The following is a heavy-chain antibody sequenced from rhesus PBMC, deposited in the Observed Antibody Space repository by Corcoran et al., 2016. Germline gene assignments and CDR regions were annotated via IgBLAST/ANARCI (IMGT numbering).Heavy chain of an antibody. CDR2: IYWDDDK. D-gene: IGHD7-45*01. Sequence: QVTLKESGPALVKPTQALTLTCTFSGFSLPTSGMGGGWVRQPPGKALEWRAFIYWDDDKRYSTSLKTRVTISKDTSKNHVVLTMTNMDPVDTATYYCTRRPTWGFEFDFWGQGVLVTVSS. V-gene: IGHV2-174*01. CDR1: GFSLPTSGMG. J-gene: IGHJ4*01. CDR3: TRRPTWGFEFDF.